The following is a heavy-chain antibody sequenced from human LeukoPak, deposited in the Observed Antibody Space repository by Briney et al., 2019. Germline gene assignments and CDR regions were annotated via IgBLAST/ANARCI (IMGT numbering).Heavy chain of an antibody. J-gene: IGHJ4*02. CDR3: ARAAAGTHYFDY. Sequence: SVKVSCKASGGTFSSYTISWVRQAPGQGLEWMGRIIPILGIANYAQKFQGRVTITADKSTSTAYMELSSLRSEDTAVYYCARAAAGTHYFDYWGQGTLVTVSS. V-gene: IGHV1-69*02. D-gene: IGHD6-13*01. CDR2: IIPILGIA. CDR1: GGTFSSYT.